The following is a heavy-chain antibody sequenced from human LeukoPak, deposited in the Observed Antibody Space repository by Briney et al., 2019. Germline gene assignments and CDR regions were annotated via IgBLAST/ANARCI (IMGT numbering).Heavy chain of an antibody. V-gene: IGHV3-69-1*01. Sequence: GGALRLSCVASGFTFTDHPMNWVRQAPGKGLEWISYIGGDGIAFYADSVKGRFTASKDDARKSMYLQMNSLRVEDTAVYYCAKDRANWAIDDWGQGTQVTVSS. CDR1: GFTFTDHP. D-gene: IGHD3-16*01. CDR3: AKDRANWAIDD. CDR2: IGGDGIA. J-gene: IGHJ4*02.